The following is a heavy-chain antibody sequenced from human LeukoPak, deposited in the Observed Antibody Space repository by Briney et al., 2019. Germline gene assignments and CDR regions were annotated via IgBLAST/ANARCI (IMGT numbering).Heavy chain of an antibody. J-gene: IGHJ4*02. CDR3: TTPLSYYYDSSGYYVGGHFDY. V-gene: IGHV3-15*01. D-gene: IGHD3-22*01. Sequence: GGSLRLSCAASGFTFSNAWMSWVCQAPGKGLEWVGRIKSKTDGGTTDYAAPVKGRFTISRDDSKNTLYLQMNSLKTEDTAVYYCTTPLSYYYDSSGYYVGGHFDYWGQGTLVTVSS. CDR1: GFTFSNAW. CDR2: IKSKTDGGTT.